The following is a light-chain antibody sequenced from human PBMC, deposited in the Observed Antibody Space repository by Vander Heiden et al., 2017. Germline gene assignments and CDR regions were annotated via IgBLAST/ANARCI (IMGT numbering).Light chain of an antibody. Sequence: EIVLTQSPATLSLSPGERATLSCRASQSVSSCLAWYQQKPGQAPRLPIYDASNSATGIPARFSRTASGTDFTLTMSILDPEHFAVYYSHGCCNWGISFGQGTRLELK. J-gene: IGKJ5*01. CDR1: QSVSSC. CDR3: HGCCNWGIS. V-gene: IGKV3-11*01. CDR2: DAS.